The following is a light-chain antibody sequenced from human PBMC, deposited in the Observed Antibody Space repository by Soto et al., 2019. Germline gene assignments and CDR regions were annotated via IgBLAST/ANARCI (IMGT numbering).Light chain of an antibody. Sequence: QSVLTQPASVSGSPGQSITISCTGTSSDVGGYDYVSWYQLHPGKAPKLILFEVSNRPSGVSYRFSGSKSGNTASLTISGLQAEDEADYFCSSYSISTAYLFGTGTKLNVL. CDR3: SSYSISTAYL. CDR2: EVS. J-gene: IGLJ1*01. CDR1: SSDVGGYDY. V-gene: IGLV2-14*01.